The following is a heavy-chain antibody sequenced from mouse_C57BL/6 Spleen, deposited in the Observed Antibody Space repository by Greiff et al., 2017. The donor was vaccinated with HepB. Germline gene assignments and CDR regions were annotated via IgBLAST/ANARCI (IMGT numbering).Heavy chain of an antibody. CDR3: AKYDYDAYFDY. J-gene: IGHJ2*01. D-gene: IGHD2-4*01. CDR1: GYTFTSYW. Sequence: VQLQQSGAELVKPGASVKLSCKASGYTFTSYWMHWVKQRPGQGLEWIGMIHPNSGSTNYNEKFKSKATLTVDKSSSTAYMQLSSLTSEDSAVYYCAKYDYDAYFDYWGQGTTLTVSS. V-gene: IGHV1-64*01. CDR2: IHPNSGST.